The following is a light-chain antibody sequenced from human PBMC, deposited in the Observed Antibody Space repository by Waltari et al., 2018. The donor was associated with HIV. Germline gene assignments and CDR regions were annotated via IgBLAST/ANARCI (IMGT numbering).Light chain of an antibody. CDR3: QQYANWPLYT. CDR2: DAS. V-gene: IGKV3-15*01. J-gene: IGKJ2*01. CDR1: QSLSNN. Sequence: DTVLTQSPATLSVSPGERATLSCRASQSLSNNLAWYQQKPGQAPRLLIYDASSRASGIPARVVGSGSGTEFTLTISSLQSEDFAVYYCQQYANWPLYTFGQGTKLESK.